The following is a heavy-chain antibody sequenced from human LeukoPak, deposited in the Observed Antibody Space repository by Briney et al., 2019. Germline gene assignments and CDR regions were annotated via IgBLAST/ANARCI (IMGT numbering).Heavy chain of an antibody. CDR3: ASQAYGGNRGDFDY. CDR1: GGTFSSYA. J-gene: IGHJ4*02. Sequence: GASVKVSCKASGGTFSSYAISWVRQAPGQGLEWMGGIIPIFGTANYAQKFQGRVTITADESTSTAYMELSSLRSEDTAVYYCASQAYGGNRGDFDYWGQGTLVTVSS. CDR2: IIPIFGTA. V-gene: IGHV1-69*13. D-gene: IGHD4-23*01.